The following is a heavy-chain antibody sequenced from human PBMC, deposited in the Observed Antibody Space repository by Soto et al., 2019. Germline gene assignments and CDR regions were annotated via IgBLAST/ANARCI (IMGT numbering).Heavy chain of an antibody. V-gene: IGHV1-2*04. Sequence: QVQLVQSGAEVRKPGASVTVSCRSSGDSFNDYYIHWVRQAPGQGLEWMGWINPNSGVTKYAQKFQGWVSLTRDLSIRTVYMQLSRLRSGDTAVYYCARESGGATATLDYYDFYMDVWGTGTTVTVSS. CDR2: INPNSGVT. D-gene: IGHD5-12*01. CDR1: GDSFNDYY. J-gene: IGHJ6*03. CDR3: ARESGGATATLDYYDFYMDV.